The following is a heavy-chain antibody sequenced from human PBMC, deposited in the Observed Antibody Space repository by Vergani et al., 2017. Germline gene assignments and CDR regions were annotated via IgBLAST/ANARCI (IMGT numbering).Heavy chain of an antibody. CDR3: ARHEGALWFGGYGMDV. V-gene: IGHV4-39*01. CDR2: IYYSGNT. D-gene: IGHD3-10*01. Sequence: QVQLQESGPGLVKPSETLSLTCTVSGGSISSSSYYWGWIRQPPGKGLEWIGSIYYSGNTYYNPSLKSRVTISVDTSKNQFSLKLSSVTAADTAVYYCARHEGALWFGGYGMDVWGQGTTVTVSS. J-gene: IGHJ6*02. CDR1: GGSISSSSYY.